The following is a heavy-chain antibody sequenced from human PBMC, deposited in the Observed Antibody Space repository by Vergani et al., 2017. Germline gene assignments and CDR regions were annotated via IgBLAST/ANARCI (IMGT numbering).Heavy chain of an antibody. CDR2: IYTSGST. J-gene: IGHJ3*02. Sequence: QLQLQESGPGLVKPSETLSLTCTVSGGSISSSSYYWSWIRQPAGKGLEWIGRIYTSGSTNYNPSLKSRVTISVDTSKNQFSLKLSSVTAADTAVYYCARDGSGWYENAFDIWGQGTMVTVSS. CDR1: GGSISSSSYY. V-gene: IGHV4-61*02. CDR3: ARDGSGWYENAFDI. D-gene: IGHD6-19*01.